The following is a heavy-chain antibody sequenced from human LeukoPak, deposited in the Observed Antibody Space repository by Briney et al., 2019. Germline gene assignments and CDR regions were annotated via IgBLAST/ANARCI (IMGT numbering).Heavy chain of an antibody. Sequence: GGSLRLSCAASGFTFSSFAMSWVRQAPGKGLEWVSSITGSGDKTYYADSVKDRFTISRDNAKNSLYPQMNSLRADDTAVYYCAREIGRGSGSGDAFDIWGQGTMVTVSS. D-gene: IGHD3-10*01. V-gene: IGHV3-23*01. CDR2: ITGSGDKT. CDR3: AREIGRGSGSGDAFDI. CDR1: GFTFSSFA. J-gene: IGHJ3*02.